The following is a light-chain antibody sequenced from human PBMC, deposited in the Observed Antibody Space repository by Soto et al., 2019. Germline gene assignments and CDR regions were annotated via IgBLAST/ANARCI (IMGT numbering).Light chain of an antibody. CDR2: SDN. V-gene: IGLV1-44*01. CDR3: QSYDSSLSGSV. Sequence: QSVLTQPPSASGTPGQRVTISCSGSSSNIGSNIVNWYQQFPGTAPKLLIYSDNQRPSGVPDRFSGSKSGTSASLAITGLQAEDEADYYCQSYDSSLSGSVFGGGTKVTVL. J-gene: IGLJ3*02. CDR1: SSNIGSNI.